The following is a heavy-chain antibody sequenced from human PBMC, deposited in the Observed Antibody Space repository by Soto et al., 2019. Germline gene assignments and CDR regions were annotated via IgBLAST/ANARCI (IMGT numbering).Heavy chain of an antibody. CDR1: GDTFNFYT. J-gene: IGHJ4*02. CDR2: FNPILSFS. D-gene: IGHD3-10*01. V-gene: IGHV1-69*02. Sequence: QVQLVQSGAEVKKPGSSVKVSCKASGDTFNFYTINWVRQAPGLGLEWMGRFNPILSFSNSVLKFQGRVTLTADKSTSTAYMVLSSLRSEDTAIYYCATSFGSGSRAFDYWGQGALVTVSS. CDR3: ATSFGSGSRAFDY.